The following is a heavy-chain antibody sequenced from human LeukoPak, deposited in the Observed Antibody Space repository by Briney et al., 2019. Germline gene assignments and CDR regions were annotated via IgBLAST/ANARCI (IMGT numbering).Heavy chain of an antibody. D-gene: IGHD3-3*01. Sequence: GRSLRLSCAASGFTFSSYGMHWVRQAPGKGLEWVAVISYDGSNKYYADSVKGRFTISRDNSKNTLYLQRNSLRAEDTAVYYCAKLIPAYYDFWSGNFDYWGQGTLVTVSS. CDR3: AKLIPAYYDFWSGNFDY. J-gene: IGHJ4*02. V-gene: IGHV3-30*18. CDR2: ISYDGSNK. CDR1: GFTFSSYG.